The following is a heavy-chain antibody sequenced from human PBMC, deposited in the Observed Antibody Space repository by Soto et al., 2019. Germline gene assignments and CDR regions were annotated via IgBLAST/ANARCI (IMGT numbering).Heavy chain of an antibody. CDR1: GFTFSSYG. V-gene: IGHV3-30*18. CDR2: ISYDGSNK. CDR3: AKLVGRDGDYYGMDV. Sequence: QVQLVESGGGVVQPGRSLRLSCAASGFTFSSYGMYWVRQAPGKGLEWVAVISYDGSNKYYVDSVKGRFTISRDNSKNTLYLQMNSLRAEDTAVYYCAKLVGRDGDYYGMDVW. J-gene: IGHJ6*01. D-gene: IGHD2-2*01.